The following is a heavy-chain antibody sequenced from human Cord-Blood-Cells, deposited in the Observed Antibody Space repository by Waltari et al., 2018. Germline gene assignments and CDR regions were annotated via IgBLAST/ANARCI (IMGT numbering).Heavy chain of an antibody. V-gene: IGHV3-23*01. CDR1: GFTFSSYA. Sequence: EVQLLESGGGLVQPGGSLRLSCAASGFTFSSYAMSWVRQAPGKGLEWVSAISGSGGSTYYADSVKGRFTIARDNSKNTLYLQRNSLRAEDTAVYYCAKHRYCTNGVCYYYYYYMDVWGKGTTVTVSS. D-gene: IGHD2-8*01. CDR3: AKHRYCTNGVCYYYYYYMDV. CDR2: ISGSGGST. J-gene: IGHJ6*03.